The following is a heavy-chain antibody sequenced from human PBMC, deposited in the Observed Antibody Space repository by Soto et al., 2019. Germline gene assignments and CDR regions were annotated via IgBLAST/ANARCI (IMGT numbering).Heavy chain of an antibody. D-gene: IGHD6-13*01. V-gene: IGHV4-31*03. CDR1: GGSINRGGYY. J-gene: IGHJ4*02. CDR3: ARGYRQSGYSSSWVFDY. Sequence: QVQLRESGPGLVKPSQTLSLTCTVSGGSINRGGYYWNWIRQHPGKGLEWIGYMYSSGRTYYNPFLRSRGIIAADTSENHFSLKLSSVTAADTAVYFCARGYRQSGYSSSWVFDYWGQGTLVNVSS. CDR2: MYSSGRT.